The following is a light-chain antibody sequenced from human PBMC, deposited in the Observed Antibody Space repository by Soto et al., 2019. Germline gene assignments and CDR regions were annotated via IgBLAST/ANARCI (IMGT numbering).Light chain of an antibody. J-gene: IGKJ5*01. V-gene: IGKV1-39*01. CDR3: QQSSNAPIP. CDR2: AAS. CDR1: QSISTY. Sequence: IQMTQSQSSLSASVGDRVTITCRASQSISTYLNWYQQKPGKAPNLLIFAASTLQSGVPSRFSGSGSGTDFTLTIRSLQPEDFATYYCQQSSNAPIPFGQGTRLEIK.